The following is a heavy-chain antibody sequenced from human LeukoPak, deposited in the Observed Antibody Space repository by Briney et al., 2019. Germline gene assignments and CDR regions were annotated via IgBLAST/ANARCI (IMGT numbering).Heavy chain of an antibody. CDR2: INHSGST. CDR3: ARIPLYYYDSSGYYPPRAFDI. J-gene: IGHJ3*02. CDR1: GGSISSSNW. Sequence: PSETLSLTCAVSGGSISSSNWWSWVRQPPGKGLEWIGEINHSGSTNYNPSLKSRVTISVDTSKNQFSLRLSSVTAADTAVYYCARIPLYYYDSSGYYPPRAFDIWGQGTMVTVSS. V-gene: IGHV4-4*02. D-gene: IGHD3-22*01.